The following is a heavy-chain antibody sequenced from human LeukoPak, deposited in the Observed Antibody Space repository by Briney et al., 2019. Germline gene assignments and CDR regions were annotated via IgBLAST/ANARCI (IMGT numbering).Heavy chain of an antibody. CDR2: VDHTGSI. Sequence: SETLSLTCSVSDDSITMYYWTWIRQPPGKGLEWIGYVDHTGSINFNPSLNGRVSISRDTTKNLFSLRLRSVTAADTAVYYCAGSGWYGARGDYWGQGTLVTVSS. J-gene: IGHJ4*02. CDR3: AGSGWYGARGDY. D-gene: IGHD6-19*01. CDR1: DDSITMYY. V-gene: IGHV4-59*01.